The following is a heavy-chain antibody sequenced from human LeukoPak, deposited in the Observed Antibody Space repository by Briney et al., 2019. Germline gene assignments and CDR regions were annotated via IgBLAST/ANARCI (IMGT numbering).Heavy chain of an antibody. D-gene: IGHD4-23*01. CDR2: ISYDGSNK. J-gene: IGHJ4*02. CDR1: GFTFSSYA. CDR3: ARGRDYGGFDY. V-gene: IGHV3-30-3*01. Sequence: GGSLRLSCAASGFTFSSYAMHWVRQAPGKGLEWVAVISYDGSNKYYADSVKGRFTISRDNSKNTLYLQMNSLRAEDTAVYYCARGRDYGGFDYWGQGTLVTVSS.